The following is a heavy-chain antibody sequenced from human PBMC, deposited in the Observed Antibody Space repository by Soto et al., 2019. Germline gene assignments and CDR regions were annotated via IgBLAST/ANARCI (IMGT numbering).Heavy chain of an antibody. CDR3: ARDSGSYGYYYGMDV. V-gene: IGHV1-69*06. CDR1: GGTFSSSA. CDR2: IIPIFGTA. Sequence: AVEVAWKASGGTFSSSAISWARQAPGQGLEWMGGIIPIFGTANYAQKFQGRVTITADKSTSTAYMELSSLRSEDTAVYYCARDSGSYGYYYGMDVWGQGTTVPGFS. J-gene: IGHJ6*02. D-gene: IGHD1-26*01.